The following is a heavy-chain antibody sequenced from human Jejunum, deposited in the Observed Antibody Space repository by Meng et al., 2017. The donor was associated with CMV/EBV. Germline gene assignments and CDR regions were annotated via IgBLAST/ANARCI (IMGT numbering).Heavy chain of an antibody. CDR3: ASHQQFCSGGSCYSLGYYYGMDV. D-gene: IGHD2-15*01. Sequence: SWVRQAPGQGLEWMGSMNPNNGNTGYAQKFQGRFTMTWNTSISTAYMELSSLRSEDTAIYYCASHQQFCSGGSCYSLGYYYGMDVWGQGTTVTVSS. CDR2: MNPNNGNT. J-gene: IGHJ6*02. V-gene: IGHV1-8*01.